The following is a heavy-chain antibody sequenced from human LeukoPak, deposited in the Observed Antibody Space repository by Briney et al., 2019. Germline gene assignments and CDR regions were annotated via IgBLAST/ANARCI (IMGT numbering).Heavy chain of an antibody. J-gene: IGHJ3*02. D-gene: IGHD2/OR15-2a*01. CDR1: GYSVISNY. Sequence: GGSLRLSCADSGYSVISNYMTWVRQTPGRGLEWLSVIYSGGTTYYADSVKGRFTTSRDNSKNTLYLQMNSLRAEDTAVYYCARDRRFGEYDAFDIWGQGIMVTVSS. CDR2: IYSGGTT. CDR3: ARDRRFGEYDAFDI. V-gene: IGHV3-53*05.